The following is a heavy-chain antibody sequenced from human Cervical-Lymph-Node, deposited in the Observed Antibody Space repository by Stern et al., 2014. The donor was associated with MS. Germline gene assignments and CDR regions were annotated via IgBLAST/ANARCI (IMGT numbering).Heavy chain of an antibody. CDR1: GFTFDDYA. J-gene: IGHJ4*02. Sequence: VQLVESGGGLVQPGRSLRLSCVASGFTFDDYAMHWVRQRPGKGLEWVAGISWSGDNVAYADSMKGRSTISRDNVKNSLYLELYTPRREDTALYYCAKSGFGAVAYFLDYWGQGTLVTVSS. CDR3: AKSGFGAVAYFLDY. V-gene: IGHV3-9*01. CDR2: ISWSGDNV. D-gene: IGHD3-16*01.